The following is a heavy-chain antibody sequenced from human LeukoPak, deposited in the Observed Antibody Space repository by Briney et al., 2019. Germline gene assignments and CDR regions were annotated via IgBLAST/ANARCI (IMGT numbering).Heavy chain of an antibody. CDR1: GFTFSAYA. Sequence: PGGSLRLSCSASGFTFSAYAMHWVRQAPGKGLEYVSAISNDGITTYYADSVKGRFTISRDNSNNMFYLQMSSLRVEDTAMYYCVKIVAVPAAPRGLDIWGQGTMVTVSS. D-gene: IGHD2-2*01. CDR2: ISNDGITT. V-gene: IGHV3-64D*06. CDR3: VKIVAVPAAPRGLDI. J-gene: IGHJ3*02.